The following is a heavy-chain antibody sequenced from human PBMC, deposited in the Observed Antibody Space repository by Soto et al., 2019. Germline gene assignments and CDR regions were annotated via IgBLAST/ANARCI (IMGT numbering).Heavy chain of an antibody. CDR2: INPKSGGT. D-gene: IGHD3-22*01. V-gene: IGHV1-2*02. CDR1: GYTFTGYY. CDR3: ARSLSPTDLNYPDSRDYYNWLDP. Sequence: ASVKVSCKASGYTFTGYYLHWVRQAPGQGLEWMGWINPKSGGTKYAQNFQGRVTMTRDTSISTAYMDLSRLRSDDTAVYYCARSLSPTDLNYPDSRDYYNWLDPWGQGTMVTVYS. J-gene: IGHJ5*02.